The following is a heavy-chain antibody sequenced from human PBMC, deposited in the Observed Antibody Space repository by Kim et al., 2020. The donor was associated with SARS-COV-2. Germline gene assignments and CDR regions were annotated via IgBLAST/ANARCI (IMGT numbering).Heavy chain of an antibody. D-gene: IGHD2-8*01. J-gene: IGHJ4*02. CDR1: GFTVNNIY. CDR2: IYSDGRT. V-gene: IGHV3-53*01. CDR3: ARDRLSEGFDY. Sequence: GGSLRLSCAVSGFTVNNIYISWVRQAPGKGLEWVSVIYSDGRTFYAESVKGRFTISRDKSKNTVFLQMTSLKVEDTAVYFCARDRLSEGFDYWGQGTLVTVSS.